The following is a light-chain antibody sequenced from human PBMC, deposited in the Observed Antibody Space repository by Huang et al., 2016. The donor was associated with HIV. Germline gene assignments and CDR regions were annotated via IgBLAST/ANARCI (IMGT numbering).Light chain of an antibody. J-gene: IGKJ1*01. CDR1: QSVSSN. CDR3: QQYNTWPRT. CDR2: RAS. V-gene: IGKV3-15*01. Sequence: EIVMTQSPATLSVSPGERATLSCRASQSVSSNLAWYQQKPGQAPRRLIFRASTRATGIPARFSGSGSRTEFTLTISSLQSEDFAVYYCQQYNTWPRTFGQGTKVEIK.